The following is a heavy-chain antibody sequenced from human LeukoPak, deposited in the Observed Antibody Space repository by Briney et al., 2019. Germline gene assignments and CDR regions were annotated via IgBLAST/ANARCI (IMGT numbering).Heavy chain of an antibody. Sequence: PGGSLRLSCAASGFTFSSYAMNWVRQAPGKGLEWDSGIGGSGGTTDYADSVKGRFTISRNNFKNTLYLQMNSLRAEDTAVYFCARGGSDTAMAHDYWGQGTLVTVSS. V-gene: IGHV3-23*01. D-gene: IGHD5-18*01. CDR2: IGGSGGTT. CDR1: GFTFSSYA. J-gene: IGHJ4*02. CDR3: ARGGSDTAMAHDY.